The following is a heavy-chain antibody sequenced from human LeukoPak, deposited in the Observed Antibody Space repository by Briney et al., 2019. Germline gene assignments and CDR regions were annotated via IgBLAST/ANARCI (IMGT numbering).Heavy chain of an antibody. Sequence: PGGSLRLSCAASGFTFSRFWMHWVRQAPGKGLVWVARTSSDGSSTVYAESVKGRFTISRDNAKKTLYLQMNSLRAEDTAIYYCARDSDAGFDYWGQGTLVTVSS. CDR2: TSSDGSST. V-gene: IGHV3-74*01. CDR1: GFTFSRFW. J-gene: IGHJ4*02. CDR3: ARDSDAGFDY.